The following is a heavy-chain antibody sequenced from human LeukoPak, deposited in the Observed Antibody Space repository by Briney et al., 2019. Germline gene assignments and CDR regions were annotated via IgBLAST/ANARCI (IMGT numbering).Heavy chain of an antibody. CDR1: GGSFSGYY. CDR2: IDHTGRT. Sequence: SETLSLTCDVYGGSFSGYYWSWLRQPPGQGLEWVGEIDHTGRTNHNPSLKGRVSISIDTYKNHFSLRLISVTAADTAAYYCVREAPGDRTLSWGQGTLVTVSS. D-gene: IGHD7-27*01. V-gene: IGHV4-34*01. J-gene: IGHJ5*02. CDR3: VREAPGDRTLS.